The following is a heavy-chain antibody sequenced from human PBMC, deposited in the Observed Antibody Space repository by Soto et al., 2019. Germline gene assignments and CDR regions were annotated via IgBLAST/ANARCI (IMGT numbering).Heavy chain of an antibody. CDR1: GYTMTGDA. V-gene: IGHV1-3*01. J-gene: IGHJ6*02. Sequence: APLKGDRKTAGYTMTGDAMHCLSKTKRQRLEWMGWINAGNGNTKYSQKFQGRVTITRDKSTSTAYMEPSSLRSEDTAVYYCATTDCSSTSCSNYYYYGMDVWGQRTTVTVSS. D-gene: IGHD2-2*01. CDR2: INAGNGNT. CDR3: ATTDCSSTSCSNYYYYGMDV.